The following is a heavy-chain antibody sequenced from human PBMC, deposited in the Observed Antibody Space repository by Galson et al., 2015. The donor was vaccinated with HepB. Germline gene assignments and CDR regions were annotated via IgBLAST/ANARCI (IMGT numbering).Heavy chain of an antibody. J-gene: IGHJ4*02. Sequence: CAISGDSVSSNSAAWNWIRQSPSRGLEWLGRTYYRSKWYNNYAVSVRSRITINPDTSKNQFSLQLDSVTPEDTAVYYCTRGDLEMIYWGQGTLVTVSS. CDR1: GDSVSSNSAA. CDR3: TRGDLEMIY. D-gene: IGHD1-1*01. V-gene: IGHV6-1*01. CDR2: TYYRSKWYN.